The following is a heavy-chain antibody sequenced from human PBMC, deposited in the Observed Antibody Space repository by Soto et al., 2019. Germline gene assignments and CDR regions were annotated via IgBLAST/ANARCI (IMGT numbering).Heavy chain of an antibody. V-gene: IGHV4-4*02. CDR3: ARGMGGDYYDSSGYYSL. CDR2: IYHSGGT. D-gene: IGHD3-22*01. CDR1: GGSISSSNW. Sequence: PSETLSLTCAVSGGSISSSNWWSWVRQPPGKGLEWIGEIYHSGGTNYNPSLKSRVTISVDKSKNQFSLKLSSVTAADTAVYYCARGMGGDYYDSSGYYSLWGQGTMVTVSS. J-gene: IGHJ3*01.